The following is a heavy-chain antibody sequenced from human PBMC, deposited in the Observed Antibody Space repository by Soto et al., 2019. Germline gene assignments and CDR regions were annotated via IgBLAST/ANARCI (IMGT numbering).Heavy chain of an antibody. Sequence: QLQESGPGLVKPSQTLSLTCTVSGDAMDSGGYYWSWIRQHPGKGLEWIGYVYYSGSSDYNPSLKSRVEISVDTSKKQFSLELMSVTVADTAVYYCARIVAYCGGDCYTWGQGTLVTVSS. J-gene: IGHJ4*02. CDR1: GDAMDSGGYY. D-gene: IGHD2-21*02. CDR2: VYYSGSS. CDR3: ARIVAYCGGDCYT. V-gene: IGHV4-31*03.